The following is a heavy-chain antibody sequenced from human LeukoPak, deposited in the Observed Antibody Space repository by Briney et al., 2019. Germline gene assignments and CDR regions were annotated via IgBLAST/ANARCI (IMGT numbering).Heavy chain of an antibody. CDR3: AREKEDRYYDSSGYYYDY. CDR2: IYYSGST. Sequence: PSETLSLTCTVSGGSISSGGYYWSWIRQHPGKGLEWIGYIYYSGSTYYNPSLKSRVTIPVDTSKNLFFLKLSSVTAADTAVNYCAREKEDRYYDSSGYYYDYWGQGTLVTVSS. CDR1: GGSISSGGYY. V-gene: IGHV4-31*03. D-gene: IGHD3-22*01. J-gene: IGHJ4*02.